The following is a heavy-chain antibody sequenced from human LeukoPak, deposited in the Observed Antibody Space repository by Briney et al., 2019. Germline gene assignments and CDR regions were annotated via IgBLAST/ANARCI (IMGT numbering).Heavy chain of an antibody. CDR3: AKAECSSTSCPDAFDI. CDR2: ISWNSGSI. J-gene: IGHJ3*02. Sequence: GGSLRLSCAASGFTFDDYAMHWVRQAPGKGLEWVSGISWNSGSIGYVDSVKGRFTISRDNAKNSLYLQMNSLRAEDTALYYCAKAECSSTSCPDAFDIWGQGTMVTVSS. D-gene: IGHD2-2*01. V-gene: IGHV3-9*01. CDR1: GFTFDDYA.